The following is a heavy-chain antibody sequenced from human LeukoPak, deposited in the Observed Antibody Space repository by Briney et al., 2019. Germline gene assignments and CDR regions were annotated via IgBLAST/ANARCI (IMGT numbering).Heavy chain of an antibody. J-gene: IGHJ6*03. CDR2: INHSGST. V-gene: IGHV4-34*01. CDR3: ARGQDTAMVIGYYYYMDV. D-gene: IGHD5-18*01. CDR1: GGSFSGYY. Sequence: SETLSLTCAVYGGSFSGYYWSWIRQPPGKGLEWIGEINHSGSTNYNPSLKSRVTISVDTSKNHFSLKLSSVTAADTAVYYCARGQDTAMVIGYYYYMDVWGKGTTVTVSS.